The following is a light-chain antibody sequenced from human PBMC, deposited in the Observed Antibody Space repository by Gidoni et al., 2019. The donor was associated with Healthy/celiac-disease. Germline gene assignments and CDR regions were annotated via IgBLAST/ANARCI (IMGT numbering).Light chain of an antibody. CDR3: QQYNNWPRT. V-gene: IGKV3-15*01. Sequence: EIVMTQSPATLSVSPGERATLSCRASQSVSSNLAWYQQKPGQASRLLIYGASTRATGIPARFSGSGSGTEFTLTISSLQSEDFAVYYCQQYNNWPRTFSQGTKVEIK. CDR2: GAS. J-gene: IGKJ1*01. CDR1: QSVSSN.